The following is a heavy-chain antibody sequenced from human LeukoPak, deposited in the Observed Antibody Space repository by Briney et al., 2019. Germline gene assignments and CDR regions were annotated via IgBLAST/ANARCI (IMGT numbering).Heavy chain of an antibody. CDR3: ARGVTMIVVVIHDWYFVL. CDR1: GGSISSSSYY. Sequence: PSETLSLTCTVSGGSISSSSYYWGWIRQPPGKGLEWIGSIYYTRSTYYNPSLKSRVTISVDTSKNQFSLKLTSVTAADTAVYYCARGVTMIVVVIHDWYFVLWGRGTLVTVSS. J-gene: IGHJ2*01. CDR2: IYYTRST. V-gene: IGHV4-39*01. D-gene: IGHD3-22*01.